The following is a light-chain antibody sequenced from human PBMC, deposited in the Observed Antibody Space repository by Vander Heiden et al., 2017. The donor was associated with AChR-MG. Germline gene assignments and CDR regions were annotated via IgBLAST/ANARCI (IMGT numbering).Light chain of an antibody. J-gene: IGLJ2*01. CDR2: RDS. CDR1: NIGRKN. CDR3: QVWDSSTAV. V-gene: IGLV3-9*01. Sequence: SYELTQPLSVSVALGQTARITCGGNNIGRKNVHWYQQKPGQAPVRVIYRDSNRPSGIPERFSGSNSGNTATLTISRAQAGDEADYYCQVWDSSTAVFGGGTKLTVL.